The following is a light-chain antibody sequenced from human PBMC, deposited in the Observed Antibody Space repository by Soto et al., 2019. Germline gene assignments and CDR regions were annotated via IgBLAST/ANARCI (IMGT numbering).Light chain of an antibody. CDR1: SSNIGTYT. J-gene: IGLJ2*01. CDR3: AAWDDSLNGPI. V-gene: IGLV1-44*01. Sequence: SVLTQPPSASGTPGQRVTISCSGGSSNIGTYTVSWYQQFPETAPKLLTYGNNQRPSGVPDRFSGPKSGTSASLSISGLQSDDEADYYCAAWDDSLNGPIFGGGTKLTVL. CDR2: GNN.